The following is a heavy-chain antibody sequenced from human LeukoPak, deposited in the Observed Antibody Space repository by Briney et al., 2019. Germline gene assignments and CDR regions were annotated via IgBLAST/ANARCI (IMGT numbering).Heavy chain of an antibody. J-gene: IGHJ4*02. CDR1: GFTFSSYA. V-gene: IGHV3-23*01. CDR2: ISGSGGST. CDR3: AKAPLRVVVPAAMSFDY. Sequence: GGSLRLSCAASGFTFSSYAMSWVRQAPGKGLEWVSAISGSGGSTYYADSVKGRFTISRDNSKNTLYLQMNSLRAEDTAVYYCAKAPLRVVVPAAMSFDYWGQGTLVTVSS. D-gene: IGHD2-2*01.